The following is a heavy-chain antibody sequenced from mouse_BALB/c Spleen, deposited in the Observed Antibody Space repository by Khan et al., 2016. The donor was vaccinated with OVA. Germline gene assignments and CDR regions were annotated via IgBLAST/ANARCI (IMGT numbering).Heavy chain of an antibody. CDR3: ARRNYFGDTFAY. V-gene: IGHV1-77*01. CDR1: GYTFTDYY. Sequence: QVQLQQSGAELARPGASVKLSCKASGYTFTDYYINWVKLRTGQGLEWIGEISPGSGDTYYHERFTGKATLTADKSSSTAYMQLSSRTSEASAVYFCARRNYFGDTFAYWGQGTLVTVSA. CDR2: ISPGSGDT. J-gene: IGHJ3*01. D-gene: IGHD1-2*01.